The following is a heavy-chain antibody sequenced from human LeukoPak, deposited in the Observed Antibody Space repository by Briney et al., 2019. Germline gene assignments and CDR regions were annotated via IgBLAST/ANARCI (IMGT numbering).Heavy chain of an antibody. CDR2: ISGSGGST. D-gene: IGHD6-19*01. CDR1: GFTFSIYA. CDR3: ARARRGWHPDPFDY. V-gene: IGHV3-23*01. Sequence: GGPLRLSCAASGFTFSIYAMSWARQAPGKGLEWVSAISGSGGSTYYADCVKGRFTISRDNSKKTLYLQMNSMRAEDTAVYYCARARRGWHPDPFDYWGQGTLVTVSS. J-gene: IGHJ4*02.